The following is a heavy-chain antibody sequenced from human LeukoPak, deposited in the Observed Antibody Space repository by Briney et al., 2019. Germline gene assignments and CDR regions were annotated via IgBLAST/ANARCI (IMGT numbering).Heavy chain of an antibody. CDR3: ARGGMYYHDSGGSTRTDY. J-gene: IGHJ4*02. Sequence: GGSLRLSCAASGFTLSNNWMSWVRQAPGKGLEWVANLKEDGSEKYYVDSVKSRFTISRDNAKNSLYLQMNSLRAEDTAVYYCARGGMYYHDSGGSTRTDYWGQGTLVTVSS. CDR1: GFTLSNNW. D-gene: IGHD3-22*01. CDR2: LKEDGSEK. V-gene: IGHV3-7*01.